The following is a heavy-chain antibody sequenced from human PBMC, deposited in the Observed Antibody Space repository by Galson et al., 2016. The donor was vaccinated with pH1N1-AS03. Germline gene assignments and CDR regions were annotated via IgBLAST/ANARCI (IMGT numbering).Heavy chain of an antibody. V-gene: IGHV1-69*13. J-gene: IGHJ4*02. CDR1: GGTFGNYA. CDR3: ARDGYRDSSREFYESVY. CDR2: IIPLSETI. D-gene: IGHD3-22*01. Sequence: SVKVSCKASGGTFGNYAISWMRQAPGQGLEWMGGIIPLSETITYAQKFQGRLTITADDSTGTASMELTSLTSDDTAVYYCARDGYRDSSREFYESVYWGQGTLVTVSS.